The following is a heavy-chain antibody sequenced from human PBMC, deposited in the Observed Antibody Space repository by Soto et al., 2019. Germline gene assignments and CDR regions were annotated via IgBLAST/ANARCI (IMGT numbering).Heavy chain of an antibody. CDR1: GFTFSSYA. J-gene: IGHJ1*01. D-gene: IGHD6-19*01. CDR3: AKSKRGQWLDPGYFQH. Sequence: GGSLRLSCAASGFTFSSYAMSWVRQAPGKGLEWVSAISGSGGSTYYADSVKGRFTISRDNSKNTLYLQMNSLRAEDTAVYYCAKSKRGQWLDPGYFQHWGQGTLVTVSS. CDR2: ISGSGGST. V-gene: IGHV3-23*01.